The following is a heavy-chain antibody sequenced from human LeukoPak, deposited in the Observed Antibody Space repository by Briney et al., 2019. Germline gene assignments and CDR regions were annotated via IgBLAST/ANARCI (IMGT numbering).Heavy chain of an antibody. D-gene: IGHD4-23*01. CDR2: ISSSGSTI. V-gene: IGHV3-11*01. CDR3: ARESTVGYYGMDV. J-gene: IGHJ6*02. Sequence: GGSLRLSCAVSGFTFSNAWMSWVRQAPGKGLEWVSYISSSGSTIYYADSVKGRFTISRDNAKNSLYLQMNSLRAEDTAVYYCARESTVGYYGMDVWGQGTTVTVSS. CDR1: GFTFSNAW.